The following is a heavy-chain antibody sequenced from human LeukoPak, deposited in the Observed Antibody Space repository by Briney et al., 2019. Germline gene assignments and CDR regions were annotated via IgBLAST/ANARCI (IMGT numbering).Heavy chain of an antibody. V-gene: IGHV3-30*04. Sequence: GGSLRLSCAASGFTFSNYAMHWVRQAPGKGLEWVAVITYDGNNKYYADSVKGRFTISRDNSKNTLYLQMNSLRAEDTAVYYCARDKFYSSSYFDYWGQGTLVTVSS. D-gene: IGHD6-13*01. J-gene: IGHJ4*02. CDR3: ARDKFYSSSYFDY. CDR2: ITYDGNNK. CDR1: GFTFSNYA.